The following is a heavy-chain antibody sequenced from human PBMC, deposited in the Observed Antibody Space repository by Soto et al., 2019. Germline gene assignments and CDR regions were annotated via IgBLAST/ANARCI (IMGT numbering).Heavy chain of an antibody. J-gene: IGHJ6*02. D-gene: IGHD6-13*01. CDR2: ISYDGSNK. V-gene: IGHV3-30*18. CDR1: GFTFSSYG. CDR3: AKDWTIAAVSPDYGMDV. Sequence: HVQLVESGGGVVQPGRSLRLSCAASGFTFSSYGMHWVRQAPGKGLEWVAVISYDGSNKYYADSVKGRFTISRDNSKNTLYLQRNSLRAEDTAVYYCAKDWTIAAVSPDYGMDVWGQGTTVTVSS.